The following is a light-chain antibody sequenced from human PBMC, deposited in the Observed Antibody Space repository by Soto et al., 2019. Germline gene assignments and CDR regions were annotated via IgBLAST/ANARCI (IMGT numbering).Light chain of an antibody. CDR3: QQYNNWPPYT. CDR1: QSISSN. CDR2: GAS. V-gene: IGKV3-15*01. Sequence: EIVMTQSPATLSVFPGERATLSCRASQSISSNLAWYQQKPGQAPRLLIYGASARATGIPARFSGSGYGTEFTLTISSLQSEDYAIYYCQQYNNWPPYTFGQGTKLEIK. J-gene: IGKJ2*01.